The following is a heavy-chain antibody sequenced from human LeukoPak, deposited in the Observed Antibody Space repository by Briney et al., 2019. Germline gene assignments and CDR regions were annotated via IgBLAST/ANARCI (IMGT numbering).Heavy chain of an antibody. J-gene: IGHJ4*02. V-gene: IGHV1-2*02. CDR2: INPDSGGT. CDR1: GYTFTAYY. Sequence: GASVKVSCKASGYTFTAYYLHWVRQAPGQWLEWMGWINPDSGGTNYAQKFQGRVTMTRDTSISTAYMEVSRLRFDDTAVYYCARDGNFDYWGQGTLVTVSS. CDR3: ARDGNFDY. D-gene: IGHD1-1*01.